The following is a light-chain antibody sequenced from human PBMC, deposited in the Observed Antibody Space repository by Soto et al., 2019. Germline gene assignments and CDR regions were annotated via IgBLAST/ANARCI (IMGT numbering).Light chain of an antibody. Sequence: EIVLTQSPGTLSLSPGERATLSCRASQSVSSSYLAWYRQKPGQAPRLLIYGASSRATGIPDRFSGSGSGTDFALTISRPEPEDFAVYYCQQYGSSPTTFGGGTKVDIK. CDR2: GAS. J-gene: IGKJ4*01. CDR3: QQYGSSPTT. V-gene: IGKV3-20*01. CDR1: QSVSSSY.